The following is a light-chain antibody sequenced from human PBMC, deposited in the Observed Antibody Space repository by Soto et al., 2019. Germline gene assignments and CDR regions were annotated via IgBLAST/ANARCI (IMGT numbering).Light chain of an antibody. CDR3: QQYNNWPPYT. CDR1: QSVSSN. Sequence: EIVMTQSPATLSVSPGERATLSCRASQSVSSNLAWYQQKRGQAPRLLIYGASTRATGIPARFNGSGSGTEFTLTISSLQSEDFAVYYCQQYNNWPPYTFGQGTKLEIK. V-gene: IGKV3-15*01. CDR2: GAS. J-gene: IGKJ2*01.